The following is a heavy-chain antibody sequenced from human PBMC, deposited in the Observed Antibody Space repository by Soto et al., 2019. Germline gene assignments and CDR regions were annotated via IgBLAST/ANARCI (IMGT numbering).Heavy chain of an antibody. CDR1: GGSISSGGYY. D-gene: IGHD3-22*01. CDR2: IYYSGST. J-gene: IGHJ4*02. Sequence: PSETLSLTCTVSGGSISSGGYYWSWIRQHPGKGLEWIGYIYYSGSTYYNPSLKSRVTISVDTSKNQFSLKLSSVTAADTAVYYRARDSYDSSGYYTIDYWGQGTLVTVSS. V-gene: IGHV4-31*03. CDR3: ARDSYDSSGYYTIDY.